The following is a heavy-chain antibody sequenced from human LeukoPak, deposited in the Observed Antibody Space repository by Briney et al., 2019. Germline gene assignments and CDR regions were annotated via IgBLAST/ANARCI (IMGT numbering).Heavy chain of an antibody. CDR3: ARDECPLWSISCHRGFDP. CDR2: IYTSGST. CDR1: GGSISSGSYY. J-gene: IGHJ5*02. V-gene: IGHV4-61*02. Sequence: SETLSLTCTVSGGSISSGSYYWSWIRQPAGKGLEWIGRIYTSGSTNYNPSLKSRVTISVDTSKNQFSLNLTSVTAEDTAVYYCARDECPLWSISCHRGFDPWGQGLLVTVSS. D-gene: IGHD2-2*02.